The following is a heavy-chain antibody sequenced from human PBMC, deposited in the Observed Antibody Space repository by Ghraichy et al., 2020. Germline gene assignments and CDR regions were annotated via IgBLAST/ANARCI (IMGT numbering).Heavy chain of an antibody. V-gene: IGHV4-39*02. CDR2: IYYSGST. CDR1: GGSISSSSYY. D-gene: IGHD3-10*01. Sequence: SQTLSLTCTVSGGSISSSSYYWGWIRQPPGKGLEWIGSIYYSGSTYYNPSLKSRVTISVDTSKNQFSLKLSSVTAADTAVYYCAREPPSYYGSGSYYNVWGQGTLVTVSS. CDR3: AREPPSYYGSGSYYNV. J-gene: IGHJ4*02.